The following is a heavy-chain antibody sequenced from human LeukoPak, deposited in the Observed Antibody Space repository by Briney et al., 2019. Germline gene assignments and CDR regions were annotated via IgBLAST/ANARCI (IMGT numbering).Heavy chain of an antibody. CDR2: IWYNGNNK. Sequence: GRSLRLSCAASGFTFSTYAMHWVRQAPGKGREWVAVIWYNGNNKYYADSVKGRFTISRDNSKNTLYLQMNSLRAEDTAVYYCAREGYCSSTSCSFDPWGQGTLVTVSS. D-gene: IGHD2-2*01. V-gene: IGHV3-33*08. CDR3: AREGYCSSTSCSFDP. J-gene: IGHJ5*02. CDR1: GFTFSTYA.